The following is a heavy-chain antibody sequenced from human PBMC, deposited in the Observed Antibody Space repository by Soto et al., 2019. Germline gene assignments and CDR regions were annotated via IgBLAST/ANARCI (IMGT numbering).Heavy chain of an antibody. CDR1: GGSISSSSYY. V-gene: IGHV4-39*01. CDR2: IYYSGST. CDR3: ARRYCSSTSCHIPL. J-gene: IGHJ4*02. Sequence: QLQLQESGPGLVKPSETLSLTCTVSGGSISSSSYYWGWIRQPPGKGLEWIGSIYYSGSTYYNPSLKSRVTISVDTSKNQFSLKLSSVTAADTAVYYCARRYCSSTSCHIPLWGQGTLVTVSS. D-gene: IGHD2-2*01.